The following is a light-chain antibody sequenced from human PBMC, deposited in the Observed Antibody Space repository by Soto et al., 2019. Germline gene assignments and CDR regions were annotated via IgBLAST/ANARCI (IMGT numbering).Light chain of an antibody. CDR3: LQYNDWPET. Sequence: EIVMTQSPATLSVSPGERATLSCRASQSVGSTLAWYQQKVGQAPRLLIYDASARATGLPARFSGSGSGTEFTLTISSLHSEDFAVYYCLQYNDWPETFGQGTKVEI. J-gene: IGKJ1*01. CDR2: DAS. CDR1: QSVGST. V-gene: IGKV3-15*01.